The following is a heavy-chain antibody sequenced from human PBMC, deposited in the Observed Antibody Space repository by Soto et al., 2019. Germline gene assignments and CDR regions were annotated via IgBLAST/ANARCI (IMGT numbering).Heavy chain of an antibody. CDR3: ARVGSGSARFDP. CDR1: GGSISSSNW. CDR2: VYHSGTT. V-gene: IGHV4-4*02. D-gene: IGHD1-1*01. J-gene: IGHJ5*02. Sequence: QVQLQESGPGLVKPSGTLSLTCAVSGGSISSSNWWTWVRQSPGKGLEWIGEVYHSGTTNYNPSLRSRVXTXVXXSMNQFSLNLSSVPAADTAVYYCARVGSGSARFDPWGQGTLVTVSS.